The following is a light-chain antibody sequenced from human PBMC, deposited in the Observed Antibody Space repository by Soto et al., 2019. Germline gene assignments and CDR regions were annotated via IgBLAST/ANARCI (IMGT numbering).Light chain of an antibody. J-gene: IGLJ2*01. Sequence: QSVLTQPPSVSGAPGQRVTISCTGSSSNIGAGYDVHWYQQLPGTAPKLLIYGNSNRPSGVPDRFSGSQSGTSASLAITGLKAEDEADYYCQSYDSSLSGSKVFGGGTQLTVL. CDR1: SSNIGAGYD. V-gene: IGLV1-40*01. CDR2: GNS. CDR3: QSYDSSLSGSKV.